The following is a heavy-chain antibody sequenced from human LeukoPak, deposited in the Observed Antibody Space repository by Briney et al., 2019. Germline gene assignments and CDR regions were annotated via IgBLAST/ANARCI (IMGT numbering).Heavy chain of an antibody. V-gene: IGHV3-74*01. CDR3: ASGATFDY. Sequence: PGVSLTLSCAASGFTFSGYCMLWVPQAPGKGRVWVSRINSGDTSTSYAHPVRGRFTISRDNAKRTLYLQMNSLRAEDTAVYYCASGATFDYWGQGTLVTVSS. J-gene: IGHJ4*02. D-gene: IGHD3-16*01. CDR1: GFTFSGYC. CDR2: INSGDTST.